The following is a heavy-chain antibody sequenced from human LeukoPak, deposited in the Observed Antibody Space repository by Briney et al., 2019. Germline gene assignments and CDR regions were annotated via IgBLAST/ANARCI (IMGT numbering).Heavy chain of an antibody. V-gene: IGHV1-58*02. CDR1: GFTFTSSA. Sequence: ASVKVSRKASGFTFTSSAMQWVRQARGQRLEWIGWIVVGSGNTNYAQKFQERVTITRDMSTSTAYMELSSLRSEDTAVYYCAASTVGALYYFDYWGQGTLVTVSS. D-gene: IGHD1-26*01. CDR2: IVVGSGNT. CDR3: AASTVGALYYFDY. J-gene: IGHJ4*02.